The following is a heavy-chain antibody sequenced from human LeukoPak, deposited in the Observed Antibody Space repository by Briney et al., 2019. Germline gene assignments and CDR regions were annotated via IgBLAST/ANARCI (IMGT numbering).Heavy chain of an antibody. V-gene: IGHV3-23*01. D-gene: IGHD6-13*01. CDR3: AKGPSIAAAGTVYDY. CDR2: ISGSGGST. Sequence: MXWXXXXPGKGLEGVSAISGSGGSTYYADSVKGRFTISRDNSKNTLYLQMNSLRAEDTAVYYCAKGPSIAAAGTVYDYWGQGTLVTVSS. J-gene: IGHJ4*02.